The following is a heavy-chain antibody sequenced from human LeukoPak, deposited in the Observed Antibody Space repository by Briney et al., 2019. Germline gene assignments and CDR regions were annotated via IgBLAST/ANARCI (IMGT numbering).Heavy chain of an antibody. Sequence: GWSLRLSCAASGFTFRTFDMIWVRQPPGNGLEWASSIFPSGGEIHYADSVRGRFTIPRDNSKSTLSLQMSSLRAEDTAIYYCATYRQVLLPFESWGQGTLVTVSS. CDR3: ATYRQVLLPFES. J-gene: IGHJ4*02. V-gene: IGHV3-23*01. CDR1: GFTFRTFD. CDR2: IFPSGGEI. D-gene: IGHD2-8*02.